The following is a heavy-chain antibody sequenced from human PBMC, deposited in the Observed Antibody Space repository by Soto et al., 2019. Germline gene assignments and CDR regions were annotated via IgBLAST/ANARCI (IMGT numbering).Heavy chain of an antibody. Sequence: EVQLVESGGGLIQPGGSLKLSCAASGLTVGNNYMRWVRQAPGKGLEWVSLIYSTGTTKYADSVKCRFTVSKDNAKNTLYLQMNSLRAEDTAVYYCAKDGRGSGSHYNSFGYWGQGTLVTVSS. CDR2: IYSTGTT. V-gene: IGHV3-53*01. CDR1: GLTVGNNY. J-gene: IGHJ4*02. D-gene: IGHD3-10*01. CDR3: AKDGRGSGSHYNSFGY.